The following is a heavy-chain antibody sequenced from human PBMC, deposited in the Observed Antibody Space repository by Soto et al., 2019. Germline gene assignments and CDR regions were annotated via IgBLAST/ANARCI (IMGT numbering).Heavy chain of an antibody. D-gene: IGHD6-13*01. V-gene: IGHV1-8*01. CDR1: GYTFTSYD. Sequence: QVQLVQSGAEVKKPGASVKVSCKASGYTFTSYDINWVRQATGQGLEWMGWMNPNSGNTGYAQKYQARVTMTRNTSISTAYIELSSLRSEDTAVYYSARVQQVRGFDPWGQGTLVTVSS. CDR2: MNPNSGNT. CDR3: ARVQQVRGFDP. J-gene: IGHJ5*02.